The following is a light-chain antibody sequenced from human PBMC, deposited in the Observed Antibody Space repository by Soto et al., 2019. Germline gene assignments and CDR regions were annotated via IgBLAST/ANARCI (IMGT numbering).Light chain of an antibody. CDR1: QSVSASQ. CDR3: HQYNSWPRGT. CDR2: GAS. Sequence: EIVLTKSPGTVSLSQGERATLSCRTSQSVSASQLAWYQQKPGQPPRLLLYGASTRATGIPVRFRGSGSGTEFTLTISSLQSEDSAVYYCHQYNSWPRGTFGPGTKVDI. V-gene: IGKV3-15*01. J-gene: IGKJ3*01.